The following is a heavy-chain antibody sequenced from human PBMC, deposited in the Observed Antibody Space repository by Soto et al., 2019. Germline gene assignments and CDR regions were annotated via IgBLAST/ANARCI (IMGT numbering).Heavy chain of an antibody. J-gene: IGHJ3*02. Sequence: RASVKVSCKASGSMFTGYYIHWVRQASGQGLEWMGWINPKGGGTKYAEKFQGRVSMTGDTSITTAYLELSSLTSVGTAVYYCASDRVSFGMRGQ. CDR2: INPKGGGT. V-gene: IGHV1-2*02. CDR1: GSMFTGYY. CDR3: ASDRVSFGM.